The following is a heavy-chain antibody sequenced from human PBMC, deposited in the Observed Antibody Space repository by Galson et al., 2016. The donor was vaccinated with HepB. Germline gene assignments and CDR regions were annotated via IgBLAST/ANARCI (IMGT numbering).Heavy chain of an antibody. D-gene: IGHD3-3*01. CDR2: ICASGST. J-gene: IGHJ4*02. Sequence: TLSLTCAVSGGSISSGSYCWNWSRQPAGKGLEWIGRICASGSTNDNPSLRSRVTMSVDSSKNQFALRLNSVTAADTAVYYCARASFTIFGVVILDYWGQGALATVSS. CDR1: GGSISSGSYC. CDR3: ARASFTIFGVVILDY. V-gene: IGHV4-61*02.